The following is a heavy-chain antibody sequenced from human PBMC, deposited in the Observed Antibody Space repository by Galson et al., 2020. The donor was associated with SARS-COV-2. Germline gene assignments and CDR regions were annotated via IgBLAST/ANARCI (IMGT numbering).Heavy chain of an antibody. CDR3: SSARGPGALVDY. Sequence: SETLSLTCAVSGYSISSGYYWGWIRQPPGRGLEWIGSIYHSGSTYYNPSLKSRVTISVDTSKNQFSLKLSSVTAADTAVYYCSSARGPGALVDYWGQGTLVTVSS. CDR1: GYSISSGYY. V-gene: IGHV4-38-2*01. J-gene: IGHJ4*02. D-gene: IGHD1-26*01. CDR2: IYHSGST.